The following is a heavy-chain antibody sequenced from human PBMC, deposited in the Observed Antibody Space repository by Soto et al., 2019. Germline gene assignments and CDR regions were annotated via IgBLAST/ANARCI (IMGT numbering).Heavy chain of an antibody. V-gene: IGHV4-34*01. CDR3: ATLGTRDY. CDR1: GGSFSGYY. J-gene: IGHJ4*02. D-gene: IGHD7-27*01. Sequence: TSETLSLTCAVYGGSFSGYYWSWIRQPPGKGLEWIGEINHSGSTNYNPSLKSRVTISVDTSKNQFSLKLSSVTAADTAVYYCATLGTRDYWGQGTLVTVSS. CDR2: INHSGST.